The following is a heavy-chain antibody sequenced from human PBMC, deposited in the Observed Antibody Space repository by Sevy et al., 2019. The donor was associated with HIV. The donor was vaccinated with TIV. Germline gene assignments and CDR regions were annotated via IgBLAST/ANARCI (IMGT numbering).Heavy chain of an antibody. D-gene: IGHD1-26*01. V-gene: IGHV1-8*01. CDR2: MNPNSGNT. J-gene: IGHJ5*02. Sequence: ASVKVSCKASGYTFTSYDINWVRQATGQGLEWMGWMNPNSGNTGYAQKFQGRVTMTRNTSISTAYMELSSLRSEDTAVYYCAGGSIGQGGGSYFPWFDPWGQGTLVTVSS. CDR3: AGGSIGQGGGSYFPWFDP. CDR1: GYTFTSYD.